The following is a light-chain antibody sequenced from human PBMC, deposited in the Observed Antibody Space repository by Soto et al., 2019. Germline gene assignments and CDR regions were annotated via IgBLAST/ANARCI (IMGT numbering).Light chain of an antibody. CDR1: SSNIGSHA. CDR2: GQN. CDR3: AVCDDSLAGRV. J-gene: IGLJ2*01. Sequence: QSVLTQPPSASGTPGQRVTISCSGSSSNIGSHAVTWYQHLPGTAPKLLTYGQNQRPAGVPDRFSGSKSGTSASLAISGLQSEDEADYYCAVCDDSLAGRVFGGGTKLTVL. V-gene: IGLV1-44*01.